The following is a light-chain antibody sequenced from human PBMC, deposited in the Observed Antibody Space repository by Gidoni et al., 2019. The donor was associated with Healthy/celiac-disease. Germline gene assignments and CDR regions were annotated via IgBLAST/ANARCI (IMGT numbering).Light chain of an antibody. CDR3: QKYNSAPQIT. V-gene: IGKV1-27*01. CDR1: QGISNY. CDR2: AAS. J-gene: IGKJ5*01. Sequence: DIQMTQSPSSLSASVGDRVTITCRASQGISNYLACYQQKPGKVPKLLIYAASTLQSGVPSRFSGSGSGTDFTLTISSLQPEDVATYYCQKYNSAPQITFGQGTRLEIK.